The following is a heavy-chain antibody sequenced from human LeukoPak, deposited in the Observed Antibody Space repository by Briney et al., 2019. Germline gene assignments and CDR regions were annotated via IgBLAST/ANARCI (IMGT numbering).Heavy chain of an antibody. CDR1: GFTFSIYS. CDR3: VRDRTTVTVFDY. V-gene: IGHV3-21*01. J-gene: IGHJ4*02. CDR2: ITGTSTYI. D-gene: IGHD4-17*01. Sequence: PGGSLRLSCAASGFTFSIYSMNWVRQAPGKGLEWVSSITGTSTYIYYADSVKGRFTISRDNAKNTLYLQMNSLRAEDTAVYYCVRDRTTVTVFDYWGQGALVTVSS.